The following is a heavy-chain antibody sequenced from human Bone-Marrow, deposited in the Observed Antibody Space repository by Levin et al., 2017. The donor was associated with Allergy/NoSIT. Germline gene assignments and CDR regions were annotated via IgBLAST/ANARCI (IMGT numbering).Heavy chain of an antibody. J-gene: IGHJ3*02. CDR1: GFTFSGYA. CDR3: AKEAFDI. Sequence: GGSLRLSCAASGFTFSGYAMSWVRQAPGKGLEWVSGISHDARDTHYTDSMRGRLTISRDNSKNTLYLQMNSLRADDTAVYFCAKEAFDIWGQGTMVIVSS. V-gene: IGHV3-23*01. CDR2: ISHDARDT.